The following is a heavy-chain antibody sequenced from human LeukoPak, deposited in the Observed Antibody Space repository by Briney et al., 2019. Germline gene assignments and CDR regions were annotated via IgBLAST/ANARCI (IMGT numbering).Heavy chain of an antibody. D-gene: IGHD6-6*01. Sequence: SETLSLTCAVYGGSFSGYYWSWIRQPPGKGLGWIGEINHSGSTNYNPSLKSRVTISVDTSRNQFSLKLSSVTAADTAVYYCARGATVYGSSSGVGSWFDPWGQGTLVTVSS. J-gene: IGHJ5*02. CDR2: INHSGST. CDR1: GGSFSGYY. CDR3: ARGATVYGSSSGVGSWFDP. V-gene: IGHV4-34*01.